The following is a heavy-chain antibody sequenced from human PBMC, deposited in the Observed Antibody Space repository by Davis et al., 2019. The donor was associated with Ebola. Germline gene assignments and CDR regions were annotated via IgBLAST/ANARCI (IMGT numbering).Heavy chain of an antibody. D-gene: IGHD1-1*01. CDR3: ARAQFPTTSDH. V-gene: IGHV1-18*04. J-gene: IGHJ4*02. CDR2: INPHNGNT. CDR1: GYTFTNYG. Sequence: ASVKVSCKASGYTFTNYGITWVRQAPGQGLEWMGWINPHNGNTNYAQNVQGRVIMTTDTATTTAYMEVGDLRSDDTAVYYCARAQFPTTSDHWGQGTLVTVSS.